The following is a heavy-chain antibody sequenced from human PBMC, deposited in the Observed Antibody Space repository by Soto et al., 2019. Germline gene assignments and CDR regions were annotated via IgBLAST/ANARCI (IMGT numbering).Heavy chain of an antibody. V-gene: IGHV3-23*01. Sequence: EVQLLESGGGLVQPGGSLRISCAASGFTFSNYVMTWVRQAPGRGLEWVSGISASGGSTYYADSVKGRFTISRDNSNGMLFLQMHGLGAEDTALYYCAKASYGSVRYRVDYWGQGTLVTVSS. CDR3: AKASYGSVRYRVDY. CDR2: ISASGGST. D-gene: IGHD3-10*01. J-gene: IGHJ4*02. CDR1: GFTFSNYV.